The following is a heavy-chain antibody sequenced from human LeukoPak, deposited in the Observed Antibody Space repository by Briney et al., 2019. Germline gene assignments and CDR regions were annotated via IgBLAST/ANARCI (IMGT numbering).Heavy chain of an antibody. CDR1: GGSISSSSYY. J-gene: IGHJ4*02. CDR3: ARGLRLGEFDNY. CDR2: IYYSGST. D-gene: IGHD3-16*01. Sequence: SETLSLTCTVSGGSISSSSYYWGWTRHPPGKGLEWIGSIYYSGSTYYNPSLKSRVTISVDTSKNQFSLKLSSVTAADTAVYYCARGLRLGEFDNYWGQGTLVTVSS. V-gene: IGHV4-39*01.